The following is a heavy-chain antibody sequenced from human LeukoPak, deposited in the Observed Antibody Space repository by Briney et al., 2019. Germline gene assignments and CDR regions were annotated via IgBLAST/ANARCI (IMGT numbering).Heavy chain of an antibody. Sequence: GGSLRLSCGASGFTFNNYAMSWVRRAPGKGLEWVSAITNSGGNTYYADSVKGRFTISRDNSKNTLYLQMNSMRTEDAAFYYCAKDWAGVATILDAFDIWAQGTMVTVSS. J-gene: IGHJ3*02. CDR1: GFTFNNYA. D-gene: IGHD2-15*01. CDR3: AKDWAGVATILDAFDI. V-gene: IGHV3-23*01. CDR2: ITNSGGNT.